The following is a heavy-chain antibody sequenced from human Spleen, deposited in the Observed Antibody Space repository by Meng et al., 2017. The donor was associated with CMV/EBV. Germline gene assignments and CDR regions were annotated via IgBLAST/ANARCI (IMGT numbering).Heavy chain of an antibody. CDR2: VGAENGET. V-gene: IGHV1-18*01. CDR3: ARERGFGSPGEFDP. CDR1: GYKFDIYG. J-gene: IGHJ5*02. Sequence: QIQLVQSGPELRRPGASVKVSCKASGYKFDIYGITWVRQAPGQGLEWVGWVGAENGETNYGQKFQGRVTVTADTFTKTAYMEMRSLRSDDSAIYYCARERGFGSPGEFDPWGQGTLVTVSS. D-gene: IGHD3-10*01.